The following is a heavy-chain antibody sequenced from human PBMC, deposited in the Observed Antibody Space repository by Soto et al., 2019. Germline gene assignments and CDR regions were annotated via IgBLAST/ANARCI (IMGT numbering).Heavy chain of an antibody. CDR2: INAGNGKT. J-gene: IGHJ4*02. D-gene: IGHD3-9*01. CDR3: ARPRYFDREEFDY. Sequence: QVQLVQSGAEVKKPGASVKVSCKASGYTFTSYAMHWVRQAPGQRLEWMGWINAGNGKTKYSQKFPGRVTITRDTAASTAYMELSSLRSEDTAVYYCARPRYFDREEFDYWGQGTLVTVSS. V-gene: IGHV1-3*01. CDR1: GYTFTSYA.